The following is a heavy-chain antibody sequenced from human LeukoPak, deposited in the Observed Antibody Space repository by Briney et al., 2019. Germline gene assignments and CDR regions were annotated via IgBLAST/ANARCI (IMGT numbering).Heavy chain of an antibody. CDR1: GGTFSSYA. Sequence: ASVKVSCKASGGTFSSYAISWVRQAPGQGLEWMGRIIPIFGTANYAQEFQGRVTITTDESTSTAYMELSSLRSEDTAVYYCAREESGSLYYWGQGTLVTVSS. J-gene: IGHJ4*02. D-gene: IGHD3-22*01. CDR2: IIPIFGTA. CDR3: AREESGSLYY. V-gene: IGHV1-69*05.